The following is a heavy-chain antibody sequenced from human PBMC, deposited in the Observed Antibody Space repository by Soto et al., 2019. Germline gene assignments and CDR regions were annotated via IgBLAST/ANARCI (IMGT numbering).Heavy chain of an antibody. CDR2: INPYNGNT. V-gene: IGHV1-18*01. J-gene: IGHJ4*02. CDR3: ARDWCGIDY. CDR1: GYTFTSYG. D-gene: IGHD1-26*01. Sequence: QVQLVQSGAEVKKPGASVKVSCKASGYTFTSYGISWVRQATGQGLEWMGWINPYNGNTNYAQKLQGRVTMTTDTSTNTAYMELRSLRSDYTAVYYCARDWCGIDYWGQGTLVTVSS.